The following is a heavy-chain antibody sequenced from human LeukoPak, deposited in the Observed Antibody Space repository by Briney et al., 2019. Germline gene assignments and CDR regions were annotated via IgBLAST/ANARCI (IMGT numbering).Heavy chain of an antibody. Sequence: PGGSLRLSCVASGLTFGNYGMNWVRQAPGKGLEWVLSIGGSGSTTYYADSVRGRFTISRDNSKNSMYLQMSSLRAEDTAIYYCAEVESSYCRIWGQGTLVTVSS. D-gene: IGHD3-10*01. CDR2: IGGSGSTT. V-gene: IGHV3-23*01. CDR3: AEVESSYCRI. CDR1: GLTFGNYG. J-gene: IGHJ4*02.